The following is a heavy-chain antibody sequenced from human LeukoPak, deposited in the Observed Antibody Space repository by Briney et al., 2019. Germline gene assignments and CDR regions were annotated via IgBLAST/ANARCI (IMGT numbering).Heavy chain of an antibody. J-gene: IGHJ4*02. D-gene: IGHD1-14*01. CDR3: ASWAGGNEPVASFDY. Sequence: ASVKVSCKPTGYSFTAYYIFWMRQAPGHGLECMGWINLYNVATKYAQRFQSRVTMTRDTSIRTAYMELSRLRSDDTATYYCASWAGGNEPVASFDYWGQGTLVTVSS. CDR2: INLYNVAT. V-gene: IGHV1-2*02. CDR1: GYSFTAYY.